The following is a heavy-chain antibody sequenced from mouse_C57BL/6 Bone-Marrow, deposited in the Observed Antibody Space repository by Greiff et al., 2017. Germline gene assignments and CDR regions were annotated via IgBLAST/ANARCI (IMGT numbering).Heavy chain of an antibody. D-gene: IGHD1-1*01. Sequence: QVQLQQSGAELVRPGASVTLSCKASGYTFTDYEMHWVKQTPVHGLEWIGAIDPETGGTAYNQKFKGKAILTADKSSSTAYMELRSLTSEDSAVYYCTRLGTTVVDTGYFDVWGTGTTVTVSS. CDR2: IDPETGGT. V-gene: IGHV1-15*01. CDR3: TRLGTTVVDTGYFDV. J-gene: IGHJ1*03. CDR1: GYTFTDYE.